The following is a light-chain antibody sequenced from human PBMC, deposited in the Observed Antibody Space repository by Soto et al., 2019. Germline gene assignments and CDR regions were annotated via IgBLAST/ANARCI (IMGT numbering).Light chain of an antibody. CDR1: QSVSSSY. J-gene: IGKJ2*01. CDR2: GAS. V-gene: IGKV3-20*01. Sequence: EIVLTQSPGTLSLSPGERATLSCRASQSVSSSYLAWYQQKPGQAPRLLIYGASSRATGIPDRFSSSGSGTDFTLTISRLEPEYFAVYYCQQYGSSPPYTFGQGTKVDIK. CDR3: QQYGSSPPYT.